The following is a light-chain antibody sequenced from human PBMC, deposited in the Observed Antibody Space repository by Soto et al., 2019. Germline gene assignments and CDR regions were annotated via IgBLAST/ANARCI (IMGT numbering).Light chain of an antibody. CDR2: SAS. V-gene: IGKV3-15*01. Sequence: EIVMTQSPATLSVSPGERPTLSCRASQSVTTSLAWYQQKPGQAPRLLIYSASARATGVPARFSGSGSGTEFTLTISSLQSEDFAVYYCQQRSNWPPLTFGGGTKVEIK. CDR1: QSVTTS. J-gene: IGKJ4*01. CDR3: QQRSNWPPLT.